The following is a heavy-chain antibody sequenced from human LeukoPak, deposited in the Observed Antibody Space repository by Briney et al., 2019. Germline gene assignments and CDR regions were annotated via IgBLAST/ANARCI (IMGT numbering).Heavy chain of an antibody. CDR3: ATVAMVYAIRGMDV. J-gene: IGHJ6*02. CDR1: GYTFTAYY. CDR2: INPNSGGT. V-gene: IGHV1-2*02. D-gene: IGHD2-8*01. Sequence: GASVTVSCKASGYTFTAYYMHWVRLAPGQGPEWVGWINPNSGGTNYAQKFQGRVTMTEDTSTDTAYMELSSLRSEDTAVYYCATVAMVYAIRGMDVWGQGTTVTVSS.